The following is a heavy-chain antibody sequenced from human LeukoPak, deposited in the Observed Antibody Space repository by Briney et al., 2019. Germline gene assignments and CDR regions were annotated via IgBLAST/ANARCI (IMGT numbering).Heavy chain of an antibody. D-gene: IGHD3-3*01. CDR1: GGSISSYY. Sequence: PSETLSLTCTVSGGSISSYYWSWIRQPPGKGLEWIGYIYYSGSTNYNPSLKSRVTISVDTSKNQFSLKLSSVTAADTAVYYCARHKYDGPVYFDYWGQGTLVTVSS. J-gene: IGHJ4*02. V-gene: IGHV4-59*08. CDR2: IYYSGST. CDR3: ARHKYDGPVYFDY.